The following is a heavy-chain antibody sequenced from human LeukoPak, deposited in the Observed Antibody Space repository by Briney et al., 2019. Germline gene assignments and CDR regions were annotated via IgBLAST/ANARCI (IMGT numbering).Heavy chain of an antibody. Sequence: PSETLSLPCTVSGRSISISSDYWGWIRQPPGKGLEWIGSIYYSGSTYYTPSIKSRVSIYVDTSKNQFSLKLSSVTAADTAVYYCARVLLSGSYSFNYWGQGTLVTVSS. J-gene: IGHJ4*02. CDR1: GRSISISSDY. CDR3: ARVLLSGSYSFNY. CDR2: IYYSGST. V-gene: IGHV4-39*01. D-gene: IGHD1-26*01.